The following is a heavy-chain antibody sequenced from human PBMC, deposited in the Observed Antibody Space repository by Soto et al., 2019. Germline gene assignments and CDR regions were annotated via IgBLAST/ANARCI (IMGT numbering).Heavy chain of an antibody. J-gene: IGHJ4*02. Sequence: QITLKESGPTLVKPTQTLTLTCTFPGFSLSTRGVGGGWIRPPPGKALQWLAVIYWDDDKRSSSSLKNRLTIIKDTSKNQVVLTMTKMDPVDTATYYCAHHPYYGLGTYSFDYWGQGILVTVSS. D-gene: IGHD3-10*01. CDR3: AHHPYYGLGTYSFDY. CDR1: GFSLSTRGVG. V-gene: IGHV2-5*02. CDR2: IYWDDDK.